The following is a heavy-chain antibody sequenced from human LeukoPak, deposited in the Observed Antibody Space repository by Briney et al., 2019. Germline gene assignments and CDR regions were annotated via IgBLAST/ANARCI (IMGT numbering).Heavy chain of an antibody. D-gene: IGHD1-26*01. V-gene: IGHV3-23*01. Sequence: GGSLRLSCAASGFTFSSYAMSWVRQAPGKGLEWVSAISGSGGSTYYADAGKGRFTISRDNSKNTLYLQMNSLRAEDTAVYYCANAQKAWELLHDFDYWGQGTLVTVSS. CDR2: ISGSGGST. CDR1: GFTFSSYA. CDR3: ANAQKAWELLHDFDY. J-gene: IGHJ4*02.